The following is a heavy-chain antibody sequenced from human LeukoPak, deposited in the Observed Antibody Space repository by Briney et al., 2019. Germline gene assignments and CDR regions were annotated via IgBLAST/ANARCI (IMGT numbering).Heavy chain of an antibody. CDR2: IWYDGNDK. V-gene: IGHV3-33*01. Sequence: GGSLRLSCTASGITFSHYGMHGVRQAPGRGVEGVAGIWYDGNDKYYADSVKGRFNICRDNERNTLYLQMNSLRVEDTAMYSCARDPAGNRGNFDYWGQGTLVTVSS. CDR3: ARDPAGNRGNFDY. CDR1: GITFSHYG. J-gene: IGHJ4*02. D-gene: IGHD6-13*01.